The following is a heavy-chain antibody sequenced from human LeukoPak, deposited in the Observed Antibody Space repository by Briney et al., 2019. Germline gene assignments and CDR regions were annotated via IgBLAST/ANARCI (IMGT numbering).Heavy chain of an antibody. D-gene: IGHD3-10*01. V-gene: IGHV3-7*01. CDR3: ASIPILLWFGEPTSGAFDI. Sequence: GGSLRLSCAASGFTFSSYWMSWVRQAPGKGLEWVANIKQDGSEKYYVDSVKGRFTISRDNAKNSLYLQMNSLRAEDTAVYYCASIPILLWFGEPTSGAFDIWGQGTMVTVSS. CDR2: IKQDGSEK. J-gene: IGHJ3*02. CDR1: GFTFSSYW.